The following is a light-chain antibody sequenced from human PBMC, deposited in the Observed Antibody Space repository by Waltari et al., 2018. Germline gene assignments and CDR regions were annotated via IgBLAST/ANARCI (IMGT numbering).Light chain of an antibody. CDR2: DAS. J-gene: IGKJ4*01. V-gene: IGKV3-11*01. CDR3: QQRSDWPLT. CDR1: QSVSTY. Sequence: EIVLTQSPATLSLSPGERATLSCRASQSVSTYLGWYQQKPGQAPRLLIFDASSRATGFPARFSATGSGTDVTLTISSLEPEDFATYYCQQRSDWPLTFGGGTKVELK.